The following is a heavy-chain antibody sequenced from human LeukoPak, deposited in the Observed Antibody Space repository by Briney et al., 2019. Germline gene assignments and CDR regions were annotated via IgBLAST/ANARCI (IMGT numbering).Heavy chain of an antibody. CDR3: AREGSSGYNNWFDP. Sequence: GSSVKVSCKASGGTFTSYAISWVRQAPGQGREWMGRIIPIFGTANYAQKFQGRVTITTDESTITAYMELSSLRSEDTAVYYCAREGSSGYNNWFDPWGQGTLVTVSS. V-gene: IGHV1-69*05. J-gene: IGHJ5*02. CDR2: IIPIFGTA. CDR1: GGTFTSYA. D-gene: IGHD3-22*01.